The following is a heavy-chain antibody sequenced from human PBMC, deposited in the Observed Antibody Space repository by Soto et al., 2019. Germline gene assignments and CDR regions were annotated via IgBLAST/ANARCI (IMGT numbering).Heavy chain of an antibody. CDR3: AAGSHVDY. Sequence: QVQLVESGGGVVQPGRSLRLSCSASGFTFGRYDMHWVRQAPGKGLEWVAVMSFDGINKYYAESVEGRFTISRDNSKSTVFLEVSSLRAEDTAGYYCAAGSHVDYWGQGTLVTVSS. CDR1: GFTFGRYD. J-gene: IGHJ4*02. D-gene: IGHD6-13*01. CDR2: MSFDGINK. V-gene: IGHV3-30*03.